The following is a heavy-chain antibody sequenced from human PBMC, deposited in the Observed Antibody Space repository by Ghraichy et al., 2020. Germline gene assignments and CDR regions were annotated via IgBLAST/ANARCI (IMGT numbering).Heavy chain of an antibody. D-gene: IGHD2-15*01. V-gene: IGHV3-11*01. CDR1: GFTFNDHY. J-gene: IGHJ6*02. CDR3: ARAGGYCSGGSCYEYYYHGMDV. Sequence: GESLNISCAASGFTFNDHYMSWIRQAPGKGLEWVSYISSSGGTVFYADSVRGRITVSRDNAKNSLYLQMNSLRAEDTALYYCARAGGYCSGGSCYEYYYHGMDVWGQGTTVTVSS. CDR2: ISSSGGTV.